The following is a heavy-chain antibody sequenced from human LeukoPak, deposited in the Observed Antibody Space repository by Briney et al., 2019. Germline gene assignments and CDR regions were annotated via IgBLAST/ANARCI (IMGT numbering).Heavy chain of an antibody. Sequence: PGGSLRLSYAASGFTFSSPAMSWVRQAPGKGLEWVSSITPSGDGTYYAASVKGRFTISRDNSKNTLYLQMDSLRADDTAKYYCAKDSPVATWWGQGTLVTVSS. D-gene: IGHD1-26*01. V-gene: IGHV3-23*01. CDR3: AKDSPVATW. J-gene: IGHJ4*02. CDR1: GFTFSSPA. CDR2: ITPSGDGT.